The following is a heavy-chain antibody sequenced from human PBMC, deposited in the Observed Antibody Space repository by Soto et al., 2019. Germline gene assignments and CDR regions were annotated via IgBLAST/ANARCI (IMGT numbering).Heavy chain of an antibody. Sequence: GGSLRLSCAASGFALTNYWMTWVRQAPGKGLEWVANIKQGGTERYYLDSVKGRFTISRDNAKNSLYLQMDRLRAEDTAVYYCARAIAAADSYWGQGTQVTVSS. J-gene: IGHJ4*02. D-gene: IGHD6-13*01. CDR1: GFALTNYW. CDR3: ARAIAAADSY. CDR2: IKQGGTER. V-gene: IGHV3-7*05.